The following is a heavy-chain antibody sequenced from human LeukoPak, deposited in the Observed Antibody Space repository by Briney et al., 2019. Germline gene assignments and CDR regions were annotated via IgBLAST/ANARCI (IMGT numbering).Heavy chain of an antibody. CDR3: ARDLDYGDYVDY. D-gene: IGHD4-17*01. Sequence: GGSLRLSCAASGFTFSSYSMNWVRQAPGKGLEWVSSISSSSSYIYYADSVKGRSTISRDNAKNSLYLQMNSLRAEDTAVYYCARDLDYGDYVDYWGQGTLVTVSS. CDR1: GFTFSSYS. V-gene: IGHV3-21*01. CDR2: ISSSSSYI. J-gene: IGHJ4*02.